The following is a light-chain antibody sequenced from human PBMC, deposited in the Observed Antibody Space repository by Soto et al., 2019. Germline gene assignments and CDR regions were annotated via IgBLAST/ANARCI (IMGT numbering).Light chain of an antibody. Sequence: GDRVTSPCRASQGIVRWLAWYQQKPGKAPKLLIYDASSLESGVPSRFSGSGAGTEFTLTISSLQPDDFATYYCQHYYGFSRTFGQGTKVDI. CDR3: QHYYGFSRT. CDR2: DAS. J-gene: IGKJ1*01. V-gene: IGKV1-5*01. CDR1: QGIVRW.